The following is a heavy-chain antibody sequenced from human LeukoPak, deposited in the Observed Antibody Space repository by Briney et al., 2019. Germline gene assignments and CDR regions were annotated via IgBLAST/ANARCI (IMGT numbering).Heavy chain of an antibody. CDR3: AKDVGKWESLHFFDY. CDR2: ISGSGAST. Sequence: GGSLRLSCLTSGFTLSTNAMSWVRQAPGKGLEWISGISGSGASTYYADSVKGRFTITRDDSRNTLYLQMNSLRGDDTAVYYCAKDVGKWESLHFFDYWGQGTLVTVSS. D-gene: IGHD1-26*01. V-gene: IGHV3-23*01. J-gene: IGHJ4*02. CDR1: GFTLSTNA.